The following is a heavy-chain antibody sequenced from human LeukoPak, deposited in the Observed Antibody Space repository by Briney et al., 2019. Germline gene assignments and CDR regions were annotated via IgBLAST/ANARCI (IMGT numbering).Heavy chain of an antibody. CDR1: GGSISNKY. D-gene: IGHD5-18*01. CDR2: IYYSGST. V-gene: IGHV4-59*12. CDR3: ARADTAMVF. Sequence: SETLPLTCTVSGGSISNKYWSWIRQPPGKGLEWIGYIYYSGSTNYNPSLKSRVTISVDTSKNQFSLKLSSVTAADTAVYYCARADTAMVFWGQGTLVTVSS. J-gene: IGHJ4*02.